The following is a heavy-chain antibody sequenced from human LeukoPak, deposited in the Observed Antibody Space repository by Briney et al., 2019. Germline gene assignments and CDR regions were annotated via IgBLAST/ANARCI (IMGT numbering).Heavy chain of an antibody. CDR2: ISGSGGST. CDR3: AKDANYDILTGYYWRNKNRNYFDY. J-gene: IGHJ4*02. Sequence: GGSLRLSCAASGFTFSSYAMSWVRQAPGKGLEWVSAISGSGGSTCYADSVKGRFTISRDNSKNTLYLQMNSLRAEDTAVYYCAKDANYDILTGYYWRNKNRNYFDYWGQGTLVTVSS. CDR1: GFTFSSYA. V-gene: IGHV3-23*01. D-gene: IGHD3-9*01.